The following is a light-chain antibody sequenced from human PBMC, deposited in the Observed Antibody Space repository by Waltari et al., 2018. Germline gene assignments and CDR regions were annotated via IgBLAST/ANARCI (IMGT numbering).Light chain of an antibody. CDR1: QSVLYSSNNTNY. V-gene: IGKV4-1*01. J-gene: IGKJ1*01. CDR3: QQYYSTPPT. CDR2: WAS. Sequence: DIVMTQSPDSLAVCLGERATNNCQSRQSVLYSSNNTNYLAWYQQKPGQPPKLLIYWASTRESGVPDRFSGSGSGTDFTLTISSLQAEDVAVYYCQQYYSTPPTFGQGTKVEIK.